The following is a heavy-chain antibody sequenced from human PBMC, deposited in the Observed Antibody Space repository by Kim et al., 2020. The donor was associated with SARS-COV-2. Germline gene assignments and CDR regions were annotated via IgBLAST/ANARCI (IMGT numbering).Heavy chain of an antibody. J-gene: IGHJ4*02. Sequence: SETLSLTCTVSGDSISSSYWSWIRQPAGKGLEWIGLIYTSGYTKYNPSLKSRVTMSVATSKKQFSLKLSSVTAADTAVYSCGTDSGYLGQGTLVTVSS. CDR2: IYTSGYT. CDR1: GDSISSSY. V-gene: IGHV4-4*07. CDR3: GTDSGY.